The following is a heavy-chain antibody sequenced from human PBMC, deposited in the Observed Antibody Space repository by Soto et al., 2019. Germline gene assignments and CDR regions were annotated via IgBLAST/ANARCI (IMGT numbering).Heavy chain of an antibody. CDR3: AKDSTRSAAAGTDYYYYGMDV. D-gene: IGHD6-13*01. V-gene: IGHV3-23*01. CDR1: GFTFSSYA. CDR2: ISGSGGST. J-gene: IGHJ6*02. Sequence: EVQLLESGGGLVQPGGSLRLSCAASGFTFSSYAMSWVRQAPGKGLEWVSAISGSGGSTYYADSVKGRFTISRDNSKNTLYLQMNSLRAEDTAVYYCAKDSTRSAAAGTDYYYYGMDVWGQGTTVTVSS.